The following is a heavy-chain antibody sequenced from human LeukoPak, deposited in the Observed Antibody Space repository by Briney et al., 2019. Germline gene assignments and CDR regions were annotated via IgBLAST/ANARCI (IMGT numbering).Heavy chain of an antibody. CDR3: ARDGPYYDSSGYYFDY. J-gene: IGHJ4*02. D-gene: IGHD3-22*01. Sequence: GGSLRLSCAASGFTFSSYAMHWVRQAPGKGLEYVSAISSNGGSTYYANSVKGRFTISRDNSKNTLYLQMNSLRAEDTAVYYCARDGPYYDSSGYYFDYWGQGTLVTVSS. V-gene: IGHV3-64*01. CDR2: ISSNGGST. CDR1: GFTFSSYA.